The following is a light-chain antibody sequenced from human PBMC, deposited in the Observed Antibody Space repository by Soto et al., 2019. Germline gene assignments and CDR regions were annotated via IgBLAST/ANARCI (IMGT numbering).Light chain of an antibody. V-gene: IGLV3-21*02. J-gene: IGLJ3*02. CDR1: KLASKS. Sequence: SYELTQPPSVSAAPGQTARMTCAGSKLASKSVHWYQQKPGQAPVLVVYDDSDRASGVPERFSGFNSENTATLTIRRVEAGDEADYYCQVWDSDSDDWVFGGGTKLTVL. CDR3: QVWDSDSDDWV. CDR2: DDS.